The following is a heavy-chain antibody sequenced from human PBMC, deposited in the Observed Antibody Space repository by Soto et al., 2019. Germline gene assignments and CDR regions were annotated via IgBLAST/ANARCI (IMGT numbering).Heavy chain of an antibody. Sequence: LRLSCAASGFTFSSYSMNWVRQAPGKGLEWVSSISSSSSYIYYADSVKGRFTISRDNAKNSLYLQMNSLRAEDTAVYYCARDPGEYYDSSGYLDYWGQGTLVTVSS. CDR2: ISSSSSYI. CDR1: GFTFSSYS. CDR3: ARDPGEYYDSSGYLDY. V-gene: IGHV3-21*01. J-gene: IGHJ4*02. D-gene: IGHD3-22*01.